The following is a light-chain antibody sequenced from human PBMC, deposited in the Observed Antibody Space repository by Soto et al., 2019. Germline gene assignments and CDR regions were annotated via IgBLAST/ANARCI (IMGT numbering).Light chain of an antibody. CDR1: QSVSSN. V-gene: IGKV3-15*01. CDR2: GAS. CDR3: QQYNNWPPVT. J-gene: IGKJ1*01. Sequence: EIVMTQSPATLSVSPGERATLSCRASQSVSSNLAWYQQKPGQAPRLLIYGASTRATGIPARFSGSGSGTEFTLTVSSLQSEDFAVYYCQQYNNWPPVTFGQGTKVEIK.